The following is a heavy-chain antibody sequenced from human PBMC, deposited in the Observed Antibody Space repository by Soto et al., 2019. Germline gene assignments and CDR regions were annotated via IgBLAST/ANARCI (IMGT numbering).Heavy chain of an antibody. V-gene: IGHV3-30-3*01. CDR2: ISYDGSNK. CDR1: GFTFSSYA. CDR3: ARRYYDSSGYYYYFDY. D-gene: IGHD3-22*01. J-gene: IGHJ4*02. Sequence: VQLVESGGGVVQPGRSLRLSCAASGFTFSSYAMHWVRQAPGKGLEWVAVISYDGSNKYYADSVKGRFTISRDNSKNTLYLQMNSLRAEDTAVYYCARRYYDSSGYYYYFDYWGQGTLVTVSS.